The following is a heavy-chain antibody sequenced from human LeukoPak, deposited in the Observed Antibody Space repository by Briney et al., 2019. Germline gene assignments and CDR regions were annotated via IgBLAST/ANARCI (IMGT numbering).Heavy chain of an antibody. CDR2: ISYDGSNR. CDR1: GFTFSSYA. CDR3: AREEGYGSGSYGFDY. Sequence: GRSLRLSCAASGFTFSSYAMHWVRQAPGKGLEWVAVISYDGSNRYYADSVKGRFTISRDNSKNTLYLQVNSLRAEDTAVYYCAREEGYGSGSYGFDYWGQGTLVTVSS. D-gene: IGHD3-10*01. V-gene: IGHV3-30*04. J-gene: IGHJ4*02.